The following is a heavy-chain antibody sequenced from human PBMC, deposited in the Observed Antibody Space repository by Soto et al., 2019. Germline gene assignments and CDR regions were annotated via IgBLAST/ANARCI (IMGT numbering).Heavy chain of an antibody. CDR3: TTGNYYDSSGYYCFDY. CDR2: IKSKTDGGTT. D-gene: IGHD3-22*01. Sequence: LRLSCAASGFTFSNAWMNWVRQAPGKGLEWVGRIKSKTDGGTTDYAAPVKGRFTISRDDSKNTLYLQMNSLKTEDTAAYYCTTGNYYDSSGYYCFDYWGQGTLVTVSS. J-gene: IGHJ4*02. CDR1: GFTFSNAW. V-gene: IGHV3-15*07.